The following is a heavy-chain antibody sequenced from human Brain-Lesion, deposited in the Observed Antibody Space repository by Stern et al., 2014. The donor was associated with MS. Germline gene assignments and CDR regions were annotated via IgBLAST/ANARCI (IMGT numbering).Heavy chain of an antibody. J-gene: IGHJ4*02. V-gene: IGHV1-24*01. CDR1: GYTLTDLS. CDR3: ATLSPGAGGNYYRHFDY. Sequence: QVQLVQSGAEVKKPGASVKVSCKVSGYTLTDLSMHWVRQAPRKGLEGMGGFDPEDGETIYAQKFQGRVTMTEDTSTDTAYMELSSLRSEDTAVYYCATLSPGAGGNYYRHFDYWGQGTLVTVSS. CDR2: FDPEDGET. D-gene: IGHD1-26*01.